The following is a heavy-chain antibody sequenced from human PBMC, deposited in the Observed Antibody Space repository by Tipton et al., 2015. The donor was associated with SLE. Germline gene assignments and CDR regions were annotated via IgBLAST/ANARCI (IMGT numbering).Heavy chain of an antibody. V-gene: IGHV4-34*01. D-gene: IGHD6-6*01. CDR3: ARLIAARLPFDY. CDR2: INHSGST. CDR1: GGSFRGYH. Sequence: TLSLTCAVYGGSFRGYHWSWIRQPPGKGLEWIGEINHSGSTNHNPSLKRRVTISVGTSKNQFSLKLSSVTAADTAVYYCARLIAARLPFDYWGQGTLVTVSS. J-gene: IGHJ4*02.